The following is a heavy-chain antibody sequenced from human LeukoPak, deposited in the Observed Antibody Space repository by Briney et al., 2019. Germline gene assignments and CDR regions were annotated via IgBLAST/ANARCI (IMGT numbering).Heavy chain of an antibody. Sequence: SETLSLTCTVSGGSISPYYWNWIRQPPGKGLEWIGYIYYSGSADYNPALKSRVTISVGTSKNQISLKLSSVTAADTAVYYCARDKVPGDYWGQGTLVTVSS. D-gene: IGHD1-1*01. V-gene: IGHV4-59*01. J-gene: IGHJ4*02. CDR2: IYYSGSA. CDR3: ARDKVPGDY. CDR1: GGSISPYY.